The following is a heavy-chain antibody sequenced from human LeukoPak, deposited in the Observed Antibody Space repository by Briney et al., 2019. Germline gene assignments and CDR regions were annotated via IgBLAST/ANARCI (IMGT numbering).Heavy chain of an antibody. D-gene: IGHD2-15*01. CDR3: ARSRGGTVDY. CDR2: IFTSGST. V-gene: IGHV4-61*02. CDR1: GGSISSGSYY. Sequence: SQTLSLTCTVSGGSISSGSYYWSWIRQPAGKGLEWIGRIFTSGSTNYNPSLKSRVTISVDTSKNQFSLKLSSVTAADTAVYYCARSRGGTVDYWGQGTQVTVSS. J-gene: IGHJ4*02.